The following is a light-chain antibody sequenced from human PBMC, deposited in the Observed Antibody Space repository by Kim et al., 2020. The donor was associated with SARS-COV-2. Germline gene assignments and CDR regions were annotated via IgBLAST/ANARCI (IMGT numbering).Light chain of an antibody. CDR1: QDIRND. J-gene: IGKJ5*01. CDR3: LQHNTYPIT. V-gene: IGKV1-17*01. Sequence: AAGGDRVTSTWRASQDIRNDLGWYQQNPGRAPKRLIYGASSLQSGVPSRFSGSGSGTEFTLTISSLQPEDFATYFCLQHNTYPITFGQGTRLEIK. CDR2: GAS.